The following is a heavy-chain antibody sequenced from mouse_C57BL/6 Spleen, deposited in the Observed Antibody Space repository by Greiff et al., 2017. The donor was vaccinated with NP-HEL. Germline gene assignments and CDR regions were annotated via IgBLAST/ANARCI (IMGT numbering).Heavy chain of an antibody. J-gene: IGHJ4*01. Sequence: QVHVKQSGAELVKPGASVKMSCKASGYTFTTYPIEWMKQNHGKSLEWIGNFHPYNDDTKYNEKFKGKATLTVEKSSSTVYLELSRLTSDDSAVYYCARGGYDYDDAMDYWGQGTSVTVSS. D-gene: IGHD2-4*01. CDR1: GYTFTTYP. CDR2: FHPYNDDT. CDR3: ARGGYDYDDAMDY. V-gene: IGHV1-47*01.